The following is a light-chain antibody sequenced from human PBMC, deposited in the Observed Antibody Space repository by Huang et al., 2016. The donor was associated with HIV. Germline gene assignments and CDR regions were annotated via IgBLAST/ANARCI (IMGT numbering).Light chain of an antibody. Sequence: EIVLTQSPGTLSLSPGERATLSCRASQSVSTSYLAWYQQKPGQAPRLFIYGASSRATGIPDRCSGSCSGIDFTLTISILEPEDFAVYYCQQYGSSLWTFGQGTKVEIK. CDR2: GAS. V-gene: IGKV3-20*01. J-gene: IGKJ1*01. CDR1: QSVSTSY. CDR3: QQYGSSLWT.